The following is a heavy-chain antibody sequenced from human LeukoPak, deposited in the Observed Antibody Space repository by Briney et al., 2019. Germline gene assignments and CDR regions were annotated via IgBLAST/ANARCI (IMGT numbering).Heavy chain of an antibody. CDR2: IWYDGSNK. CDR1: GFTFSSYG. J-gene: IGHJ4*02. Sequence: GRSLRLSRAASGFTFSSYGMHWVRQAPGKGLEWVAVIWYDGSNKYYADSVKGRFTISRDNSKNTLYLQMNSLRAEDTAVYYCARDRYYGSGSYPHDYWGQGTLVTVSS. V-gene: IGHV3-33*01. CDR3: ARDRYYGSGSYPHDY. D-gene: IGHD3-10*01.